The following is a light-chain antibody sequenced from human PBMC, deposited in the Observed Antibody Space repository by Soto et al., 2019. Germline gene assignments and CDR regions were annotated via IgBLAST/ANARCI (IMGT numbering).Light chain of an antibody. J-gene: IGLJ3*02. V-gene: IGLV3-21*02. CDR3: QTADNSGTVLL. CDR2: EDS. CDR1: DIGGRS. Sequence: SYELTQPPSLSVAPGQTARLTCGGNDIGGRSVHWYQQRPGRAPLLVVFEDSDRPSGIPERFSGSHSGNTATLTISRVEAGDEADYYCQTADNSGTVLLFAGGTKLTVL.